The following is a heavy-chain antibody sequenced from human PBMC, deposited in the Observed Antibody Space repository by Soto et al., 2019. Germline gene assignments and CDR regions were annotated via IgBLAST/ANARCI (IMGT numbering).Heavy chain of an antibody. CDR2: MYYSGIT. V-gene: IGHV4-59*08. CDR1: GGYNSSYY. J-gene: IGHJ5*02. CDR3: ARSGLGSSCYVGWFDP. D-gene: IGHD3-22*01. Sequence: QVQLQESGPGLVKPSETLSLTCTVSGGYNSSYYWSWIRQPPVKGLEWIGYMYYSGITNYSPSLKSRVTISLDTCKNQFSLKLTSVTAADTAMFYCARSGLGSSCYVGWFDPWGQGTLVTVSS.